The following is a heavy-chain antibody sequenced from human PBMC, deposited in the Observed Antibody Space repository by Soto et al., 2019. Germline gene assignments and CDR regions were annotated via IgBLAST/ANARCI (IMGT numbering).Heavy chain of an antibody. CDR1: GFTFSTYA. CDR3: ARMYSSSCDY. CDR2: ITGRGDRT. D-gene: IGHD6-13*01. Sequence: EVQLLESGGALVQPGGSLRLSCAASGFTFSTYAMRWVRQAPGKGLEWVSSITGRGDRTYYADSVKGRFTISRDNSKSTLHLQMNSLRAEDTAVYYCARMYSSSCDYWGQGTLVTVSS. V-gene: IGHV3-23*01. J-gene: IGHJ4*02.